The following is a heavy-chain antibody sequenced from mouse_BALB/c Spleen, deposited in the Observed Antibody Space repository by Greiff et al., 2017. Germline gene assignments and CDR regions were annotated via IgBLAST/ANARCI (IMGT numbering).Heavy chain of an antibody. CDR2: ISSGGST. Sequence: EVKLMESGGGLVKPGGSLKLSCAASGFTFSSYAMSWVRQTPEKRLEWVASISSGGSTYYPDSVKGRFTISRDNARNILYLQMSSLRSEDTAMYYCARGITISYYAMDYWGQGTSVTVSS. CDR1: GFTFSSYA. CDR3: ARGITISYYAMDY. J-gene: IGHJ4*01. V-gene: IGHV5-6-5*01. D-gene: IGHD1-1*02.